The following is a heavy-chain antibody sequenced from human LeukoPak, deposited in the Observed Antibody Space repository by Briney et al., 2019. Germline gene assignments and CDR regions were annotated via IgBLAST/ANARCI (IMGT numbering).Heavy chain of an antibody. Sequence: ASVKVSCKASGYTFTSYGISWVRQAPGQGLEWMGWISAYNGNTNYAQKLQGRVTMTTDTSTSTAYMELRSLRSDDTAVYYCARVPDIVVVPAAIRYWGHGTLVTVSS. CDR3: ARVPDIVVVPAAIRY. CDR2: ISAYNGNT. CDR1: GYTFTSYG. D-gene: IGHD2-2*02. V-gene: IGHV1-18*01. J-gene: IGHJ4*01.